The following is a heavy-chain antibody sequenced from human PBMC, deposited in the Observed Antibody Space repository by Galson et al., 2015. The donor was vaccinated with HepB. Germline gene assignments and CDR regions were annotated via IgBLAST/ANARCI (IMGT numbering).Heavy chain of an antibody. CDR2: INPSDGRS. J-gene: IGHJ6*02. Sequence: VQVSCKASGYTFINYYIHWVRQAPGQGLEWMGFINPSDGRSTYAQKIQGRVTMTRDTSTSTVYMELSSLRSEDTAVYYCARVPYKTARPEGMDYYYAMDVWGQGTTVTVSS. CDR1: GYTFINYY. V-gene: IGHV1-46*01. D-gene: IGHD6-6*01. CDR3: ARVPYKTARPEGMDYYYAMDV.